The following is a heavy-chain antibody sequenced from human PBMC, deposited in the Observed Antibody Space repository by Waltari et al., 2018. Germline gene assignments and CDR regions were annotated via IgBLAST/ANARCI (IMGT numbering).Heavy chain of an antibody. CDR3: ASAYYDILD. CDR1: AFTFSRYW. J-gene: IGHJ4*02. Sequence: EVQLEESGGGLVQPGGSLRLSCAASAFTFSRYWMHCVRQAPGKGLVWVSRINSDGSTISYADSVKGRFTISRDNAKNTLYLQMNSLSAEDTAVYYCASAYYDILDWGQGTLVTVSS. CDR2: INSDGSTI. V-gene: IGHV3-74*01. D-gene: IGHD3-9*01.